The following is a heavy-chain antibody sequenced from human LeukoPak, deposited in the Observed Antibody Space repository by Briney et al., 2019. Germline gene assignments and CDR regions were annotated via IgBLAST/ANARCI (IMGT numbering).Heavy chain of an antibody. D-gene: IGHD3-10*01. CDR3: STEPRLLSY. Sequence: GGTLRLSCAASGFSFSASYMTWVRQAPGKGLECVAYIRPDGTSTYYVDSVKGRFTISRDNAKNSVYLQMNSLRVEDTALYYCSTEPRLLSYWGQGTLVTVSP. J-gene: IGHJ4*02. CDR2: IRPDGTST. CDR1: GFSFSASY. V-gene: IGHV3-7*01.